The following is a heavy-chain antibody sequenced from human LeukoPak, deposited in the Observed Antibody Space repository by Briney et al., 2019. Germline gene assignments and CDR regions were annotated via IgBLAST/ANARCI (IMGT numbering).Heavy chain of an antibody. CDR2: INSDGSKT. D-gene: IGHD3-10*01. J-gene: IGHJ4*02. CDR3: AKDRPTMVMGYYFDY. CDR1: RFTFSSYW. Sequence: PGGSLRLSCAASRFTFSSYWMHWVRQAPGKGLVWVSRINSDGSKTIYADSVKGRFTISRDNAKNTLYLQMNSLGVEDTAVYYCAKDRPTMVMGYYFDYWGQGTLVTVSS. V-gene: IGHV3-74*01.